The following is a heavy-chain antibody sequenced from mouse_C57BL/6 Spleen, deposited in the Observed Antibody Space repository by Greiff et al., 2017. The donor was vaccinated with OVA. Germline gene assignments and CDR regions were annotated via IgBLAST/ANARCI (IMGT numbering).Heavy chain of an antibody. CDR2: ISYDGSN. CDR3: ARLWAYAMDY. Sequence: EVKVEESGPGLVKPSQSLSLTCSVTGYSITSGYYWNWIRQFPGNKLEWMGYISYDGSNNYNPSLKNRISITRDTSKNQFFLKLNSVTTEDTATYYRARLWAYAMDYWGQGTSVTVSS. D-gene: IGHD1-1*02. V-gene: IGHV3-6*01. J-gene: IGHJ4*01. CDR1: GYSITSGYY.